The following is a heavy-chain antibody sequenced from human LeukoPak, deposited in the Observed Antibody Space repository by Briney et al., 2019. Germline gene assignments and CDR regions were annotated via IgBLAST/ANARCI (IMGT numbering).Heavy chain of an antibody. V-gene: IGHV1-2*02. D-gene: IGHD6-13*01. CDR2: INPNSGDT. CDR3: ATYSAAGRTYYFDY. CDR1: GYTFTDYY. Sequence: ASVKVSCKASGYTFTDYYIHWVRQAPGQGLEWVGWINPNSGDTKYAQNFQGRVTMTRDTSITIVSMDLSRLTSDDTAVYYCATYSAAGRTYYFDYWGQGALVTVSS. J-gene: IGHJ4*02.